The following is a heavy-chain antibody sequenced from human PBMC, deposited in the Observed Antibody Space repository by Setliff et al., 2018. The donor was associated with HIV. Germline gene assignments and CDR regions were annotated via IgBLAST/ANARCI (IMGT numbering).Heavy chain of an antibody. D-gene: IGHD3-22*01. CDR1: GFVFRNYN. CDR2: VSSDGRYI. Sequence: GGSLRLSCAASGFVFRNYNMNWVRQAPGKGLEWVSSVSSDGRYIYYADSVRGRFTISRDDAKSSLYLQMYSLRAEDTAIYYCARDRASSAYYSHFDYWGQGNMVTAPQ. J-gene: IGHJ4*02. V-gene: IGHV3-21*06. CDR3: ARDRASSAYYSHFDY.